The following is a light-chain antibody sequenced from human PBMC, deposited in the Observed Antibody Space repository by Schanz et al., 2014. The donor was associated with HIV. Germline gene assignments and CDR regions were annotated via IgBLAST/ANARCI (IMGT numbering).Light chain of an antibody. J-gene: IGKJ1*01. V-gene: IGKV3-20*01. CDR2: ATS. CDR1: QRLSSSY. CDR3: QQYGSSPT. Sequence: EIVLTQSPGSLSLSPGGRATLSCGASQRLSSSYLAWYQQKRDQPPRLVIYATSTRAAGISDRFSGTGSGTDFTLTIIRLEPEDFAVYYCQQYGSSPTFGQGTRVEIK.